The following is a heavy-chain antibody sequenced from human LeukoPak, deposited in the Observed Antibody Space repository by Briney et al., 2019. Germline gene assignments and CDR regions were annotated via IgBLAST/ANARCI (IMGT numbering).Heavy chain of an antibody. CDR2: ISSNGGST. D-gene: IGHD2-2*01. J-gene: IGHJ5*02. Sequence: GGSLRLSCAASGFTFSSYAMHWVRQAPGKGLEYVSAISSNGGSTYYANSVKGRFTISRDNSKNTLYLQMGSLRAEDMAVYYCARNGIYQLHWVWFDPWGQGTLVTVSS. CDR3: ARNGIYQLHWVWFDP. V-gene: IGHV3-64*01. CDR1: GFTFSSYA.